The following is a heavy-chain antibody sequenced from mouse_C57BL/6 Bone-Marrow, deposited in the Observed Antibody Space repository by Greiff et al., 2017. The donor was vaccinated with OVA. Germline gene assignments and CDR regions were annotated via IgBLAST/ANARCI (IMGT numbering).Heavy chain of an antibody. V-gene: IGHV1-82*01. CDR1: GYAFSSSW. D-gene: IGHD1-1*01. Sequence: QVQLKQSGPELVKPGASVKISCKASGYAFSSSWMNWVKQRPGKGLEWIGRIYPGDGDTNYNGKFKGKATLTADKSSSTAYMQLSSLTSEDSAVYFCARYYGSSYGYFDVWGTGTTVTVSS. CDR2: IYPGDGDT. J-gene: IGHJ1*03. CDR3: ARYYGSSYGYFDV.